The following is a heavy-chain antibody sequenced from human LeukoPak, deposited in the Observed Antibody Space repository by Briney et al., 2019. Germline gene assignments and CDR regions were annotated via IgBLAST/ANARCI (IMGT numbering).Heavy chain of an antibody. V-gene: IGHV3-64*01. CDR3: ARGPHAGYYDSSGYYPPFDY. Sequence: GGSLRLSCAASGFTFSSYAMHWVRQAPGKGLEYVSDISSNGGSTYYANSVKGRFTISRDNSKNTLYLQMGSLRAEDMAVYYCARGPHAGYYDSSGYYPPFDYWGQGTLVTVSS. D-gene: IGHD3-22*01. CDR1: GFTFSSYA. J-gene: IGHJ4*02. CDR2: ISSNGGST.